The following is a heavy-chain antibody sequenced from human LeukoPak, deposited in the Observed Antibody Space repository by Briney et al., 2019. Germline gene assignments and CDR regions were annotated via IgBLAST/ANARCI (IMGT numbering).Heavy chain of an antibody. D-gene: IGHD3-22*01. CDR2: ISYNGRTQ. Sequence: GGSLRLSCVASGFTFSTYAVHWVRQAPGKGLEWVAVISYNGRTQYYADSVKGRFTISRDNAKNSLYLQMNSLRAEDTAVYYCARDDFYYDSSGYYSWGQGTLVTVSS. CDR3: ARDDFYYDSSGYYS. V-gene: IGHV3-30*04. CDR1: GFTFSTYA. J-gene: IGHJ4*02.